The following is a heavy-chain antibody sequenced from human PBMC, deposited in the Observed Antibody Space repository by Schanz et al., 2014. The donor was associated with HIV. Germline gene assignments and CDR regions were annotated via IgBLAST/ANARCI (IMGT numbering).Heavy chain of an antibody. J-gene: IGHJ4*02. CDR1: GFTFSRYW. D-gene: IGHD3-22*01. V-gene: IGHV3-30-3*01. Sequence: VQLVESGGGLVQPGGSLRLSCAASGFTFSRYWMTWVRQAPGKALEWVAVISHDGTNKFYAGSVKDRFTISRDNAKNTLYVQIRSLRNEDTAVYYCVKGERIGYRIEVTGPTFDYWGQGTLVTVSS. CDR2: ISHDGTNK. CDR3: VKGERIGYRIEVTGPTFDY.